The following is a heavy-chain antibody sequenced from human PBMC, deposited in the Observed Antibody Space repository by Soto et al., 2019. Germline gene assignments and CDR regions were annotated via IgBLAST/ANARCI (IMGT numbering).Heavy chain of an antibody. J-gene: IGHJ4*02. Sequence: QVQLQESGPGLVKPSQTLSLTCTVSGGSISSGGYYWSWIRQHPGKGLEWIGYIYYSGRTYYNPSLKSRVTISVDTSKNQFSLKLSSVTAADTAVYYCATNRFLEWLVFDYWGQGTLVTVSS. CDR3: ATNRFLEWLVFDY. D-gene: IGHD3-3*01. CDR1: GGSISSGGYY. CDR2: IYYSGRT. V-gene: IGHV4-31*03.